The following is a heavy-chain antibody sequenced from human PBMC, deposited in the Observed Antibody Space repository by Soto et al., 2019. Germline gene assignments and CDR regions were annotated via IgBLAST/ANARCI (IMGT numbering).Heavy chain of an antibody. CDR3: AKDGDCSSTSCYSHYFDY. Sequence: QVQLVESGGGVVQPGRSLRLSCAASGFTFSSYGMHWVRQAPGKGLEWVAVISYDGSNKYYADSVKGRFTISRDNSKNTLYLQMNSLRAEDTAVYYCAKDGDCSSTSCYSHYFDYWGQGTLVTVSS. D-gene: IGHD2-2*01. CDR1: GFTFSSYG. V-gene: IGHV3-30*18. J-gene: IGHJ4*02. CDR2: ISYDGSNK.